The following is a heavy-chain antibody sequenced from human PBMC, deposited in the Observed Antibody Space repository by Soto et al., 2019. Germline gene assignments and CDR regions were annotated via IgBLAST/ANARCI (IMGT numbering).Heavy chain of an antibody. CDR2: ILNDGSNR. CDR3: ARDDEYSGNGMDV. J-gene: IGHJ6*02. V-gene: IGHV3-33*01. Sequence: QVQLVESGGGVVQPGRSLRLSCAASGFTFSNYGMHWVRQAPGKGLEWVAVILNDGSNRYHADSVKDRFTISRDNSKNTRYLQMNSRRAEGTAVYYCARDDEYSGNGMDVWGQGTTVTVS. CDR1: GFTFSNYG. D-gene: IGHD3-10*01.